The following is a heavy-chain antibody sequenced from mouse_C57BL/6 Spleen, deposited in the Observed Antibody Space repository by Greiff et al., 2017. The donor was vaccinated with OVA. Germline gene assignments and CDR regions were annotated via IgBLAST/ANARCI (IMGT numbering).Heavy chain of an antibody. D-gene: IGHD2-1*01. CDR1: GFTFSSYA. Sequence: EVQGVESGEGLVKPGGSLKLSCAASGFTFSSYAMSWVRQTPEKRLEWVAYISSGGDYIYYADTVKGRFTISRDNARNTLYLQMSSLKSEDTAMYYCTRGYGNYNYYAMDYWGQGTSVTVSS. CDR2: ISSGGDYI. V-gene: IGHV5-9-1*02. CDR3: TRGYGNYNYYAMDY. J-gene: IGHJ4*01.